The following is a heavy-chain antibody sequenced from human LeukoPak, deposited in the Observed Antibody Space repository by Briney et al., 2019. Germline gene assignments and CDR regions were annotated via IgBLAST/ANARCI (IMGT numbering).Heavy chain of an antibody. J-gene: IGHJ1*01. V-gene: IGHV1-8*01. Sequence: ASVTVSCKASGYTFTSYDINWVRQATGQGLEWMGWMNPNSGNTGYAQKFQGRVTMTRNTSISTAYMELSSLRSEDTAVYYCARVAYGDPQYFQHWGQGTLVTVSS. CDR3: ARVAYGDPQYFQH. CDR2: MNPNSGNT. D-gene: IGHD4-17*01. CDR1: GYTFTSYD.